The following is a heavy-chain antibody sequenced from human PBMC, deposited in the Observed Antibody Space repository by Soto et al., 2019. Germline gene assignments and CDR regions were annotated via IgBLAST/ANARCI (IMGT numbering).Heavy chain of an antibody. CDR3: ASMISYYYGSGEWPIDY. J-gene: IGHJ4*02. V-gene: IGHV3-30-3*01. D-gene: IGHD3-10*01. Sequence: QVQLVESGGGVVQPGRSLRLSCAASGFTFSSYAMHWVRQAPGKGLEWVAVISYDGSNKYYADSVKGRFTISRDNSKNTLYLQMNSLRAEDTAVYYCASMISYYYGSGEWPIDYWGQGTLVTVSS. CDR2: ISYDGSNK. CDR1: GFTFSSYA.